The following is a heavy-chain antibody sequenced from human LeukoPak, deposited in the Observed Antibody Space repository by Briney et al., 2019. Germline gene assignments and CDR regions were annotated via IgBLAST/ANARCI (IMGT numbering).Heavy chain of an antibody. CDR2: IKSDGNT. D-gene: IGHD3-22*01. CDR3: ARAPSEIGGYYPEYFRH. Sequence: GGSLRLSCAASGFTFSSYWMHWVRQAPGKGLVWVSRIKSDGNTNYADSVKGRFTISRDNAKHTVSLPMNSLRAEDTGVYYCARAPSEIGGYYPEYFRHWGQGTLVTVSS. V-gene: IGHV3-74*01. CDR1: GFTFSSYW. J-gene: IGHJ1*01.